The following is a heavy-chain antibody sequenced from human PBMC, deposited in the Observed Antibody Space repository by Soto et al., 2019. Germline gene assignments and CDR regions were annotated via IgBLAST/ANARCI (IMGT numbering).Heavy chain of an antibody. CDR1: GYTFTDYD. CDR2: MNPNTGNT. D-gene: IGHD3-16*01. CDR3: ARGNLATLKDF. V-gene: IGHV1-8*01. J-gene: IGHJ4*02. Sequence: ASVKVSCKVSGYTFTDYDINWVRQATGQGLEWMGWMNPNTGNTRYAQQFQGRLIMTRDTSTSTAFMELSSLRSEDTALYLCARGNLATLKDFWGEGTLFTVSS.